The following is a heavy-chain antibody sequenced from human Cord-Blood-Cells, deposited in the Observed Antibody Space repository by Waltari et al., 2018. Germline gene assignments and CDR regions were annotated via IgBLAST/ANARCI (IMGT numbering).Heavy chain of an antibody. J-gene: IGHJ2*01. CDR3: ARGFRKTGEERYFDL. Sequence: QVQLQESGPGLVKPSETLSLTCTVSGYSISSGYYWGWNRQPPGKGLEWIGSIYHSGSTYYNPSLKSRVTISVDTSKNQFSLKLSSVTAADTAVYYCARGFRKTGEERYFDLWGRGTLVTVSS. D-gene: IGHD7-27*01. V-gene: IGHV4-38-2*02. CDR1: GYSISSGYY. CDR2: IYHSGST.